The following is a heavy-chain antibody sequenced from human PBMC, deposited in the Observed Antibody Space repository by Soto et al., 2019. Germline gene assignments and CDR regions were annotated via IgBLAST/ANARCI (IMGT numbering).Heavy chain of an antibody. CDR3: ARESACPGRSCPWDY. V-gene: IGHV1-18*01. D-gene: IGHD2-2*01. Sequence: QVQLVQSGGEVKKPGASVKVSCRASGYTFRTYGITWLRQAPGQGPEWMGWISPSNGNTKYAQSFQDRVTMTTDTPTNTAYMELRSLKSDDTAVYYGARESACPGRSCPWDYWGQGTLVTVSS. CDR2: ISPSNGNT. J-gene: IGHJ4*02. CDR1: GYTFRTYG.